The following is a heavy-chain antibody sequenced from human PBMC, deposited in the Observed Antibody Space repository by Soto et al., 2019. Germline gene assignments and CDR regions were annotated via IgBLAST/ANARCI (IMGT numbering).Heavy chain of an antibody. CDR2: IRKKTNSYTT. Sequence: LRLSRAADGRTFGDRDMDGVRQAPGKGLEWGGRIRKKTNSYTTEYAASVKGRFIISRDDSTNSLYLQMSSLKTEDTAVYYFTTVTQVDYYFDYWGQGTRATVSS. V-gene: IGHV3-72*01. D-gene: IGHD4-17*01. CDR3: TTVTQVDYYFDY. CDR1: GRTFGDRD. J-gene: IGHJ4*02.